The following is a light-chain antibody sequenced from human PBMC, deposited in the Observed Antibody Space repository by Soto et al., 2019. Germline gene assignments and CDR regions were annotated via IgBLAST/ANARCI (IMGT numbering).Light chain of an antibody. CDR2: GAS. CDR3: LQNHNYPRT. Sequence: AIQMTQSPSSLSASVGDRVTITCRASQDISDDVGWYQQTPGKAPKLLISGASRLQSGVPSRFGGSGSGAAFTLTITSLRHEDSATYYCLQNHNYPRTFGQGTKVEI. V-gene: IGKV1-6*01. J-gene: IGKJ1*01. CDR1: QDISDD.